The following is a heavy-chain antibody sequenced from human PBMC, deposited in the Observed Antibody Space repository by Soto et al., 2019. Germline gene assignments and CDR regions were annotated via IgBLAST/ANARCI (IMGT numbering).Heavy chain of an antibody. CDR1: GGTFSSYA. V-gene: IGHV1-69*13. Sequence: GASVKVSCKASGGTFSSYAISWVRQAPGQGLEWMGGVIAMFGTANYAQKFQGRVTITADESTSTAYMELSSLRSEDTAVYFCARGYDYLWGNYRSRPVYYFGYWGQGTPVTVSS. J-gene: IGHJ4*02. D-gene: IGHD3-16*02. CDR2: VIAMFGTA. CDR3: ARGYDYLWGNYRSRPVYYFGY.